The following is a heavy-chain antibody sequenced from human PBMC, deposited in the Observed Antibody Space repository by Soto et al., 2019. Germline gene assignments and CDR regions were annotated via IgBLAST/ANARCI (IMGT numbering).Heavy chain of an antibody. D-gene: IGHD3-3*01. J-gene: IGHJ5*02. V-gene: IGHV4-30-2*01. CDR1: GGSISNTSSS. CDR2: IYHNGAT. CDR3: AHTPRGDFWSGSGRFDP. Sequence: QLQLQESGSGLVKPSQTLSLTCAVSGGSISNTSSSWSWIRQTPGKGLECIGYIYHNGATYYSPSLKSRVTISIDRSKNQFSLNLRSVTAADTAVYFCAHTPRGDFWSGSGRFDPWGQGTLVTVSS.